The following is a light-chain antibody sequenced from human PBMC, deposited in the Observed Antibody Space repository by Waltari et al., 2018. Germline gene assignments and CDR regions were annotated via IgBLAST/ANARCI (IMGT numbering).Light chain of an antibody. J-gene: IGLJ2*01. CDR2: DVT. CDR3: SSYASSSTLVV. Sequence: QSDLTPPASVSGSPGHSITISCTGTISDVGGYDHVSWYQQHPDKAPKLMIYDVTNRPSGVSNRFSGSKSGNTASLTISGLQAEDEADYYCSSYASSSTLVVFGGGTKLTVL. CDR1: ISDVGGYDH. V-gene: IGLV2-14*03.